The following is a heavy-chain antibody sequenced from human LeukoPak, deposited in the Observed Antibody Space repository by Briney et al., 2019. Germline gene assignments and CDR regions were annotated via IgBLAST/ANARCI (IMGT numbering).Heavy chain of an antibody. V-gene: IGHV3-66*01. J-gene: IGHJ4*02. CDR3: ARERGRGVISPYFDQ. D-gene: IGHD3-16*02. CDR1: GFIVSSNF. Sequence: GGSLRLSCAASGFIVSSNFMSWVRQAPGRGLEWVSVIYSGGDTRYADSVKGRSTISRDNSKNTLYLQMNSLRAEDTALYYCARERGRGVISPYFDQWGQGTLVTVSS. CDR2: IYSGGDT.